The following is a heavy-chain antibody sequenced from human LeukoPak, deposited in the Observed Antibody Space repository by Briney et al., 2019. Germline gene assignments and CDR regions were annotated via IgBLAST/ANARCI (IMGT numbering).Heavy chain of an antibody. V-gene: IGHV3-48*03. D-gene: IGHD3-22*01. CDR3: AKEIYYDSSAFFDY. J-gene: IGHJ4*02. CDR1: GFTFSSYE. Sequence: GGSLRLSCAASGFTFSSYEMNWVRQAPGKGLEWVSYILNSGTTTYYADSVKGRFTISRDNSKNTLYLQMNSLRTEDTAMYFCAKEIYYDSSAFFDYWGQGTLVTVSS. CDR2: ILNSGTTT.